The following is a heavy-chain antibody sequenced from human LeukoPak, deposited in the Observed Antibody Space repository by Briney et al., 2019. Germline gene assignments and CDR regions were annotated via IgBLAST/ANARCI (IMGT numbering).Heavy chain of an antibody. CDR2: IYAPGSS. J-gene: IGHJ4*02. D-gene: IGHD2-15*01. Sequence: PSETLSLTCTVPGDSLSGYYWAWIRQPAGKGLEWIGHIYAPGSSNYSPSFKSRVTMSIDMSNNQFSLRLNSVTAADTAMYYCARDLEDFHSPANDYWGEGTHVIVSP. CDR1: GDSLSGYY. V-gene: IGHV4-4*07. CDR3: ARDLEDFHSPANDY.